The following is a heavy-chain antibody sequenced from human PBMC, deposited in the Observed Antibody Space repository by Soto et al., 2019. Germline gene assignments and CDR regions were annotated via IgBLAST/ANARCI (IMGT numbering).Heavy chain of an antibody. J-gene: IGHJ4*02. CDR2: INHLETT. D-gene: IGHD2-8*01. CDR1: GASITFGGYS. V-gene: IGHV4-30-2*01. Sequence: SETLSLTCTVSGASITFGGYSWSWIRQTPGKGLEWIGYINHLETTFYNPSFESRLTLSIDRAKNQFSLKLHSMSAADRAVYFCDRGGVSDSFDHWGQGILVTVSS. CDR3: DRGGVSDSFDH.